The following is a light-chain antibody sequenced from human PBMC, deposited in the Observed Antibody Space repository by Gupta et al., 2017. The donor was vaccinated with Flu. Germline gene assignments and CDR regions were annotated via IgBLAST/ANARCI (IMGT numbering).Light chain of an antibody. CDR3: RQPNRDHL. Sequence: DIQLTQSPSFLSASVGDRVTITCRASQGISGYLAWYQQKPGKAPKLLIYAASSLQSGVPSRFSGSGSGTEFTLTIISLQPEDFATYYFRQPNRDHLFGGGTKVE. CDR2: AAS. CDR1: QGISGY. V-gene: IGKV1-9*01. J-gene: IGKJ4*01.